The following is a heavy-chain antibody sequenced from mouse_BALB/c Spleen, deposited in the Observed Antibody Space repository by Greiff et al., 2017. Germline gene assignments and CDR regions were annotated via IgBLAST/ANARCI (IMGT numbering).Heavy chain of an antibody. D-gene: IGHD1-1*01. J-gene: IGHJ1*01. CDR2: INSNGGST. Sequence: EVLLVESGGGLVKLGGSLKLSCAASGFTFSSYYMSWVRQTPEKRLELVAAINSNGGSTYYPDTVKGRFTISRDNAKNTLYLQMSSLKSEDTALYYCARRTYYGSSYWYFDVWGAGTTVTVSS. CDR1: GFTFSSYY. V-gene: IGHV5-6-2*01. CDR3: ARRTYYGSSYWYFDV.